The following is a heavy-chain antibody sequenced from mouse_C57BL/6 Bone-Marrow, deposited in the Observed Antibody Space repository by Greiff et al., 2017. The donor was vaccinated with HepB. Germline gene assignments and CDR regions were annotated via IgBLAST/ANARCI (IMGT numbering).Heavy chain of an antibody. CDR3: ATLRSLAY. CDR2: IYPGDGDT. V-gene: IGHV1-82*01. J-gene: IGHJ3*01. D-gene: IGHD1-2*01. CDR1: GYAFSSSW. Sequence: QVQLKESGPELVKPGASVKISCKASGYAFSSSWMNWVKQRPGKGLEWIGRIYPGDGDTNYNGKFKGKATLTADKSSSTAYMQLSSLTSEDSAVYFCATLRSLAYWGQGTLVTVSA.